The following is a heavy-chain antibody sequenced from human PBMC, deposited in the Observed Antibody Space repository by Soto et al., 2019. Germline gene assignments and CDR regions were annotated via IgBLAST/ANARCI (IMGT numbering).Heavy chain of an antibody. CDR2: IIPIFGTA. J-gene: IGHJ6*02. V-gene: IGHV1-69*12. CDR3: AKNPENYYYGMDV. CDR1: GGTFSSYA. Sequence: QVQLVQSGAEVKKPGSSVKVSCKASGGTFSSYAISWVRQAPGQGLEWMGGIIPIFGTADYAQKFQGRVTITADESTGTAYVELSSLTSDDTAVYYCAKNPENYYYGMDVWGQGTTVTVSS.